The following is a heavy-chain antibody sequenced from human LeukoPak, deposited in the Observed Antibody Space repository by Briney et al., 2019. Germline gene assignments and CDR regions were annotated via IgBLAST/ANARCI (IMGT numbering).Heavy chain of an antibody. CDR1: GYTFTSYY. CDR2: INPSGGST. Sequence: ASVKVSCKASGYTFTSYYMHWVRQAPGQGLEWMGIINPSGGSTSYAQKFQGRVTMTRDTSTSTVYMELSSLRSEDTAVYYCARQRLIQLWLRAPYGMDVRGQGTTVTVSS. J-gene: IGHJ6*02. D-gene: IGHD5-18*01. CDR3: ARQRLIQLWLRAPYGMDV. V-gene: IGHV1-46*01.